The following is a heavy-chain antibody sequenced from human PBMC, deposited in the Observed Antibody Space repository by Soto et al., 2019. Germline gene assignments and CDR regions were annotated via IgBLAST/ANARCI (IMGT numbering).Heavy chain of an antibody. CDR3: ARAYDASGYPYFDY. CDR1: GFTLSRYG. CDR2: IWFDGSDK. Sequence: PGGSLRLSCAASGFTLSRYGMHWVRQAPGKGLEWVAVIWFDGSDKNYADSVKGRFTVSKDNSKNTLYLQMDGLGAEDTAVYYFARAYDASGYPYFDYWGQGTLVTVSS. D-gene: IGHD3-22*01. V-gene: IGHV3-33*01. J-gene: IGHJ4*02.